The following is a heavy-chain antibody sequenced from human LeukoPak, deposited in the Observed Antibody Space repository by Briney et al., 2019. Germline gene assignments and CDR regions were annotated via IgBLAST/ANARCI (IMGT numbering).Heavy chain of an antibody. Sequence: PSETLSLTCTVSGASISNYYWSWIRQPPGKGLEWIGYIYNSVRTNYNPSLRSRVTISADTSKNQFYLKLSSVTAADTAVYYCARGYYYWGQGTLVTVSS. V-gene: IGHV4-59*01. CDR1: GASISNYY. CDR2: IYNSVRT. CDR3: ARGYYY. J-gene: IGHJ4*02. D-gene: IGHD1-1*01.